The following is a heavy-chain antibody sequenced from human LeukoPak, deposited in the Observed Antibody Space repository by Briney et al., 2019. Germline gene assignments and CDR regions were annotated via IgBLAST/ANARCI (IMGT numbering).Heavy chain of an antibody. V-gene: IGHV3-53*01. CDR2: IYNCGST. CDR3: ARGVTNIAVGDY. Sequence: QSGRSLRLSCAASGFTVSNNYMNWVRQAPGKGLEWVSIIYNCGSTYYAHSVKGRFIISRDNSKNTLFLQMNSLRAEDTAIYYCARGVTNIAVGDYWGQGTLLTVSS. CDR1: GFTVSNNY. D-gene: IGHD6-19*01. J-gene: IGHJ4*02.